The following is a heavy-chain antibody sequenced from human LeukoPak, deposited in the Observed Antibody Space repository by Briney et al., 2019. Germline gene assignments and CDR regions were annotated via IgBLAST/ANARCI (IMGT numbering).Heavy chain of an antibody. J-gene: IGHJ4*02. D-gene: IGHD3-22*01. CDR1: GGSFSGYY. CDR3: ARRFNYYDSSGLYY. CDR2: INHSGST. Sequence: SETLSLTCAVYGGSFSGYYWSWIRQPPGKGLEWIGEINHSGSTNYNPSLKSRVTISVDTSKNQFSLKLSSVTAADTAVYYCARRFNYYDSSGLYYWGQGTLVTVSS. V-gene: IGHV4-34*01.